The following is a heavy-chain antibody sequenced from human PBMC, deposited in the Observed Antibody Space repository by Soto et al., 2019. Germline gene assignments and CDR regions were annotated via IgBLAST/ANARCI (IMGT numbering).Heavy chain of an antibody. CDR3: ARLRIATNNYKWFDP. Sequence: SETLSLTCSVSGAALNSGNYYGSWIRQVPGKGLEWIGHIYVTGAVDYNPSLRDRITISQDTSERQFSLNLRLVTAADTAVYYCARLRIATNNYKWFDPWGQGTLVTVSS. CDR2: IYVTGAV. D-gene: IGHD2-21*01. J-gene: IGHJ5*02. V-gene: IGHV4-31*03. CDR1: GAALNSGNYY.